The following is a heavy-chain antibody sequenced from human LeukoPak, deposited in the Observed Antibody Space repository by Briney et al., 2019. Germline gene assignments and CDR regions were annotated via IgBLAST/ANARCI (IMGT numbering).Heavy chain of an antibody. CDR3: ARGYGDLTFFDY. D-gene: IGHD4-17*01. CDR1: GFTFDDYA. J-gene: IGHJ4*02. CDR2: ISGDGGST. Sequence: PGGSLRLSCAASGFTFDDYAMHWVRQAPGKGLEWVSLISGDGGSTYYADSVRGRFTISRDNSKNSLYLQMNSLRAEDTAVYYCARGYGDLTFFDYWGQGTLVTVSS. V-gene: IGHV3-43*02.